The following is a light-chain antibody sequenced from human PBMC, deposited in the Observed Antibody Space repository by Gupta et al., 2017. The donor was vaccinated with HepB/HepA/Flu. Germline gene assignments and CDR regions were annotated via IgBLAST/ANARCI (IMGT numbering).Light chain of an antibody. J-gene: IGLJ2*01. Sequence: QSVLTQPPSVSGAPGQRVTISCTGSTSNIGAGYDVHWFQQIPGTAPKLLIYGNSNRPSGVPDRFSGSKSGPSASLAITGLQAEDEADYSCQSYDSSLSGSRVFGGGTKLTVL. CDR1: TSNIGAGYD. V-gene: IGLV1-40*01. CDR2: GNS. CDR3: QSYDSSLSGSRV.